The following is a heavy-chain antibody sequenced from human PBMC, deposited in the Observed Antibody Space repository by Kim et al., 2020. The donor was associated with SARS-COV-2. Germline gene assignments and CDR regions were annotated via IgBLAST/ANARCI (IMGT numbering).Heavy chain of an antibody. Sequence: GGSLRLSCAASGFTFSSYWMSWVRQAPGKGLEWVANIKQDGSEKYYVDSVKGRFTISRDNAKNSLYLQMNSLRAEDTAVYYCARGPYYGSSGYYHWYFDLWGRGTLVIVSS. D-gene: IGHD3-22*01. J-gene: IGHJ2*01. CDR1: GFTFSSYW. CDR3: ARGPYYGSSGYYHWYFDL. CDR2: IKQDGSEK. V-gene: IGHV3-7*01.